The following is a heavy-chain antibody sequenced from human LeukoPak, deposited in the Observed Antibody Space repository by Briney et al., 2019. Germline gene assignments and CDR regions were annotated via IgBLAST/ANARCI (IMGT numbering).Heavy chain of an antibody. CDR3: AREPTSRSMEQWPRYGMDV. CDR1: GFTFSSYA. D-gene: IGHD6-19*01. J-gene: IGHJ6*02. Sequence: GGSLRLSCAASGFTFSSYAMHWVRQAPGKGLEWVAVISYDGSNKYYADSVKGRFTISRGNSKNTLYLQMNSLRAEDTAVYYCAREPTSRSMEQWPRYGMDVWGQGTTVTVSS. V-gene: IGHV3-30*14. CDR2: ISYDGSNK.